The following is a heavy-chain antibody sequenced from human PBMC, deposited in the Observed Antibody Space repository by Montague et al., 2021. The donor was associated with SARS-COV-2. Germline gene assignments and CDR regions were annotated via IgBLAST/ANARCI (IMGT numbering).Heavy chain of an antibody. Sequence: PALVKPTQTLTLTCTFSGFSLSTSGVGVGWIRRPPGKALEWLALIYWDDDKRYSPSLKSRLTITKDTSKNQVVLTMTNTDPVDTATYYCAHNRVTMIVVAKADAFDIWGQGTMVTVSS. CDR1: GFSLSTSGVG. J-gene: IGHJ3*02. D-gene: IGHD3-22*01. CDR2: IYWDDDK. CDR3: AHNRVTMIVVAKADAFDI. V-gene: IGHV2-5*02.